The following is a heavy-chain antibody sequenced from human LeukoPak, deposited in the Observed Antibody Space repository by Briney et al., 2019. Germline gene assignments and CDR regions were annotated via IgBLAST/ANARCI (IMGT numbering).Heavy chain of an antibody. Sequence: GGSLRLSCAASGFTFSNFGMHWVRQAPGKGLEWVSGISGSGGSTYYADSVKGRFTISRDNSKNTLYLQMNSLRAEDTAVYYCAKASYSPTTPFDYWGQGTLVTVSS. V-gene: IGHV3-23*01. CDR1: GFTFSNFG. CDR3: AKASYSPTTPFDY. J-gene: IGHJ4*02. CDR2: ISGSGGST. D-gene: IGHD1-1*01.